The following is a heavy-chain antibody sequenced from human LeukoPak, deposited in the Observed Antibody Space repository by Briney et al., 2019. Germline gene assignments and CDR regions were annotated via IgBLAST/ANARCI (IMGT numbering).Heavy chain of an antibody. CDR2: MNPNSGNT. D-gene: IGHD2-15*01. J-gene: IGHJ6*03. CDR1: GYTFTSYG. Sequence: GASVKVSCKASGYTFTSYGISWVRQAPGQGLEWMGWMNPNSGNTGYAQKFQGRVTMTRNTSISTAYMELSSLRSEDTAVYYCARDLGRYCSGGRCHYYSYYMNVWGKGTTVTVSS. CDR3: ARDLGRYCSGGRCHYYSYYMNV. V-gene: IGHV1-8*02.